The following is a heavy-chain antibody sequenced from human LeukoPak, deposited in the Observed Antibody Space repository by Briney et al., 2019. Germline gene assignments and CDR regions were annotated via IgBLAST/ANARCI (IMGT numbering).Heavy chain of an antibody. CDR1: GYTFTSYY. CDR3: ARPLAPVMLNAFDI. Sequence: ASVNVSCKASGYTFTSYYIHWVRQAPGQGLEWMGIINPSGGSTDYAQKFQGRVTVTRDTSTSTVHMELSSLRSEDTAIYYCARPLAPVMLNAFDIWGQGTMVTVSS. D-gene: IGHD2-8*01. V-gene: IGHV1-46*01. J-gene: IGHJ3*02. CDR2: INPSGGST.